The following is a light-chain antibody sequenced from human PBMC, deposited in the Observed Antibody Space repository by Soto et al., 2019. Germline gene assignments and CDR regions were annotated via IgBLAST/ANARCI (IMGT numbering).Light chain of an antibody. J-gene: IGLJ3*02. Sequence: SYELTQPLSVSVALGQTASITCGGNNIGSKNVHWYQQMPGQAPVLVIYRDNNRPSEIPERFSGSNSGNTATLTISRAQAGDEADYYCQVWDSSTGVFGGGTKVTVL. CDR3: QVWDSSTGV. V-gene: IGLV3-9*01. CDR1: NIGSKN. CDR2: RDN.